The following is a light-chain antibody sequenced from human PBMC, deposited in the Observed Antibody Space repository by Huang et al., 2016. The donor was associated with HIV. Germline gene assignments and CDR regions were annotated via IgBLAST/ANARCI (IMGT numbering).Light chain of an antibody. CDR1: QSILYSSNNKNY. CDR3: QQYYNTPFT. Sequence: DIVMTQSPDSLAVSLGERATINCKSSQSILYSSNNKNYLAWYQQKPGQPPKLLIYWASTRESVVPDRFSGSGSGTDFTLTISNLQAEDVAVYYCQQYYNTPFTFGGGTKVEI. CDR2: WAS. V-gene: IGKV4-1*01. J-gene: IGKJ4*01.